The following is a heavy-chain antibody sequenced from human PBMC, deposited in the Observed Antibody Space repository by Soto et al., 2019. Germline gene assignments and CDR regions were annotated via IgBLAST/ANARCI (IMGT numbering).Heavy chain of an antibody. J-gene: IGHJ1*01. CDR1: GGTFSSYA. V-gene: IGHV1-69*12. CDR3: ARGGWAAAGSDYFQH. CDR2: IIPIFGTA. Sequence: QVQLVQSGAEVKKPGSSVKVSCKASGGTFSSYAISWVRQAPGQGLEWMGGIIPIFGTANYAQKFQGRVTITADESTSKANMERSSLRSKDTAVYYCARGGWAAAGSDYFQHWGQGTLVTVSS. D-gene: IGHD6-13*01.